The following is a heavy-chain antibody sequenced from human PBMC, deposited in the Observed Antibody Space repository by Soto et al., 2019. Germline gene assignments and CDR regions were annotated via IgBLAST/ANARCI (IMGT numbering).Heavy chain of an antibody. J-gene: IGHJ5*02. Sequence: PGGSLRLSCAASGFTFSDYYMNWVRQAPGKGLEWVSSISSSSTIYYADSVKGRFTISRDNAKNSLYLQMNSLRAEVTAMCYCARDTAYVLRYPSGGPWGQGTLVTVSS. CDR3: ARDTAYVLRYPSGGP. D-gene: IGHD3-9*01. CDR1: GFTFSDYY. V-gene: IGHV3-11*04. CDR2: ISSSSTI.